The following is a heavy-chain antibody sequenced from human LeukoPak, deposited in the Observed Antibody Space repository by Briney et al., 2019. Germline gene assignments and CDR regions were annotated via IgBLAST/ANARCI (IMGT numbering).Heavy chain of an antibody. CDR3: ARARTYYYDSSGYQAFDY. D-gene: IGHD3-22*01. V-gene: IGHV4-30-4*08. CDR1: GGSISSGDYY. J-gene: IGHJ4*02. Sequence: KPSETLSLTCTVSGGSISSGDYYWSWIRQPPGKGLEWIGYIYYSGSTYYNPSLKSRVTISVDTFKNQFSLKLSSVTAADTAVYYCARARTYYYDSSGYQAFDYWGQGTLVTVSS. CDR2: IYYSGST.